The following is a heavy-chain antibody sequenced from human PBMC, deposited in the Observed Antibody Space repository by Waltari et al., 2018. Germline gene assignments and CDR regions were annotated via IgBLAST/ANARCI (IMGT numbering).Heavy chain of an antibody. CDR2: IKSDGSAT. V-gene: IGHV3-74*01. J-gene: IGHJ6*02. CDR1: GFIFRHSL. D-gene: IGHD6-19*01. Sequence: QLVASGGGLVQPGESLRLSCAASGFIFRHSLMHLARQAPGRGLVWVARIKSDGSATAYADAVKGRFTISRDNAKNTLYLQMNRLRAEDTAVYYCARVAPKTYRSPVPGRDYYYGMDVWGQGTSVTVYS. CDR3: ARVAPKTYRSPVPGRDYYYGMDV.